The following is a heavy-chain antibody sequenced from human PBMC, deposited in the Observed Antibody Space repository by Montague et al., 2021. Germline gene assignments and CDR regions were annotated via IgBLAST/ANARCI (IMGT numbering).Heavy chain of an antibody. D-gene: IGHD1-1*01. CDR3: ARVRERRYYYYGMDV. CDR2: ISWNSGSI. CDR1: GFTFEDYA. J-gene: IGHJ6*02. V-gene: IGHV3-9*01. Sequence: SLRLSCAASGFTFEDYAMHWVRQAPGKGLEWVSGISWNSGSIGYADSVQGRFTISRDNAKNSLYLQMNSLRAEDKALYYCARVRERRYYYYGMDVWGQGTAVTVSS.